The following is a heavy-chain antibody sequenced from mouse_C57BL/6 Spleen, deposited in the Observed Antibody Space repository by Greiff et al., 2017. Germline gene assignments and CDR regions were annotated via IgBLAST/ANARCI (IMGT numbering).Heavy chain of an antibody. CDR2: IWRGGST. CDR1: GFSLTSYG. Sequence: QVQLTQSGPGLVQPSQSLSITCPVSGFSLTSYGVHWVRQSPGKGLEWLGGIWRGGSTDYNAAFMSRLSITKYNSKSQVFFKVNSLQADDTAIYYCAKNEGNYDWFAYWGQGTLVTVSA. CDR3: AKNEGNYDWFAY. V-gene: IGHV2-5*01. D-gene: IGHD2-1*01. J-gene: IGHJ3*01.